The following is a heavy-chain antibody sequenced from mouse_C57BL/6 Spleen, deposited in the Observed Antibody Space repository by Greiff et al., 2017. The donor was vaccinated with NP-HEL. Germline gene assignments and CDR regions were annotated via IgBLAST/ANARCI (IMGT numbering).Heavy chain of an antibody. CDR2: ISNGGGST. D-gene: IGHD1-1*01. J-gene: IGHJ1*03. CDR1: GFTFSDYY. CDR3: SRLVYYGSSYRYFDV. Sequence: EVKLEESGGGLVQPGGSLKLSCAASGFTFSDYYMYWVRQTPEKRLEWVAYISNGGGSTYYPDTVKGRFTISRDNAKNTLYLQMSRLKSEDTAMYYCSRLVYYGSSYRYFDVWGTGTTVTVSS. V-gene: IGHV5-12*01.